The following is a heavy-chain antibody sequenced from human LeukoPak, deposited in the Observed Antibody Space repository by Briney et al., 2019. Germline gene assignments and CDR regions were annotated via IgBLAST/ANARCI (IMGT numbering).Heavy chain of an antibody. J-gene: IGHJ4*02. CDR2: IYYSGSP. CDR1: GGSISSYY. V-gene: IGHV4-59*01. Sequence: SETLSLTCTVSGGSISSYYWSWIRHPPGKGLEWIGYIYYSGSPNYNPSLKSQVTLSEDTSNNQFSLKLGSVTGADTAVYYCANSCSGDGYNQPLYYWGQGTLVTVSS. D-gene: IGHD5-24*01. CDR3: ANSCSGDGYNQPLYY.